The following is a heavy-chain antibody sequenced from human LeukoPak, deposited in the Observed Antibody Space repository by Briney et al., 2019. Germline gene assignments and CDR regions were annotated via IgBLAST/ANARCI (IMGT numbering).Heavy chain of an antibody. CDR3: TKGRVATVGGAKYAMDV. V-gene: IGHV3-43*02. CDR1: GFIFDDYA. J-gene: IGHJ6*02. CDR2: ITGDGAGT. D-gene: IGHD5-12*01. Sequence: GGSLRLSCAASGFIFDDYAMHWVRQALGKGLEWVSLITGDGAGTYYEDSVRGRFTISRDNSKNSLYLIMNSLRTGDTALYYCTKGRVATVGGAKYAMDVWGQGTTVTVSS.